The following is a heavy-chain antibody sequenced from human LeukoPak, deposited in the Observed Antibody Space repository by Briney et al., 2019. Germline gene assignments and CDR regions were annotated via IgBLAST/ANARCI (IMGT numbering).Heavy chain of an antibody. CDR3: ARTYYGISTYPPSAY. CDR1: GYKFNSYG. Sequence: ASVKVSCKASGYKFNSYGIHWVRQAPGQGLEWMGWISAYSDNRRYAQSLQGRVTMTTDASTSTVYMELRSLNSADTAVYYCARTYYGISTYPPSAYWGQGTLVTVSS. D-gene: IGHD3-22*01. CDR2: ISAYSDNR. J-gene: IGHJ4*02. V-gene: IGHV1-18*01.